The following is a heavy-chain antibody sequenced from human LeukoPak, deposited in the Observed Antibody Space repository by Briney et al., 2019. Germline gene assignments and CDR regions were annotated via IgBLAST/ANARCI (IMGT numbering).Heavy chain of an antibody. CDR2: IIPMLDKP. CDR3: ARASYYGSGSRSLCLGV. V-gene: IGHV1-69*04. J-gene: IGHJ3*01. CDR1: GGTFNNYA. Sequence: ASVKVSCKASGGTFNNYAISWVRQAPGQGLEWMGRIIPMLDKPDYAQKFQGRVAITADKSTSIAYMELNSLRSEDTAVYYCARASYYGSGSRSLCLGVWGQGTMLTVSS. D-gene: IGHD3-10*01.